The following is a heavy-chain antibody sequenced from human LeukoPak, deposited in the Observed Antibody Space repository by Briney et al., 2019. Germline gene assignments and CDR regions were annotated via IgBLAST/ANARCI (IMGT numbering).Heavy chain of an antibody. D-gene: IGHD5-18*01. CDR3: ARPVGGYTYGYFDY. J-gene: IGHJ4*02. Sequence: SETLSLTCTVSGDSITSGSYYWGWIRQPPGKGLGWIGSIYYSGSTYYNPSLKSRVTISVDTSKNQFALRLRFVTAADTAVYYCARPVGGYTYGYFDYWGQGTLVTVSS. CDR2: IYYSGST. V-gene: IGHV4-39*01. CDR1: GDSITSGSYY.